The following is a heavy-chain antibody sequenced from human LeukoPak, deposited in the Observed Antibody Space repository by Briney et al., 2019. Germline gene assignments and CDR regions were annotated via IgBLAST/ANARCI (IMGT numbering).Heavy chain of an antibody. Sequence: GGSLRLSCAASGFTFSSYAMHWVRQAPGKGLEWVAVISYDGSNKYYADSVKGRFTISRDNSKNTLYLQMNSLRAEDTAVYYCASYDFWSGSFDPWGQGTLVTVSS. D-gene: IGHD3-3*01. J-gene: IGHJ5*02. CDR1: GFTFSSYA. CDR2: ISYDGSNK. V-gene: IGHV3-30-3*01. CDR3: ASYDFWSGSFDP.